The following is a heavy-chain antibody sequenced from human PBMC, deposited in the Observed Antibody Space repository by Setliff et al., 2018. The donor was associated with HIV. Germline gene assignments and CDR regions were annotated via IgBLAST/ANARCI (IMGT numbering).Heavy chain of an antibody. CDR1: GFSLSSDFY. Sequence: SETLSLTCFVSGFSLSSDFYWGWIRQPPGKGLEWIASTSPGGSTYYNPSLRSRVNMFIDTSKKQFSLKVASVTAADTAVYFCARGEDTYAGGAPTHVGPYYFDYWGQGALVTVSS. CDR3: ARGEDTYAGGAPTHVGPYYFDY. CDR2: TSPGGST. D-gene: IGHD2-15*01. J-gene: IGHJ4*02. V-gene: IGHV4-38-2*02.